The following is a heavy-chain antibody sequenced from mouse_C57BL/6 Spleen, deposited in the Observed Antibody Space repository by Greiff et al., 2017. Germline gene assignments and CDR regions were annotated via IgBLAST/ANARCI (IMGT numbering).Heavy chain of an antibody. CDR2: IDPSDSET. J-gene: IGHJ4*01. V-gene: IGHV1-52*01. Sequence: QVQLQQPGAELVRPGSSVKLSCKASGYTFTSYWMHWVKQRPIQGLEWIGNIDPSDSETHYNQKFKDKATLTVDKSSSTAYMPLSTLTSEDSEVYSCARGGVTKVEASYYAMDYWGQGTSVTVSS. CDR1: GYTFTSYW. CDR3: ARGGVTKVEASYYAMDY. D-gene: IGHD1-1*01.